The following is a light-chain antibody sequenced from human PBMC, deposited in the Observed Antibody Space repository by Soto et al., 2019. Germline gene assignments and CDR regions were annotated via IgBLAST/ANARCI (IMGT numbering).Light chain of an antibody. V-gene: IGKV3-20*01. CDR2: GAS. Sequence: TQSPSSLSASVGDRVTINCRASQGIRNDLVWHKQKPGQAPRLLIYGASSRATGIPDRFSGSGSGTDFTLTISRLEPEDFEVYYCQQYDIAPFTFGGGTKVDIK. J-gene: IGKJ4*01. CDR1: QGIRND. CDR3: QQYDIAPFT.